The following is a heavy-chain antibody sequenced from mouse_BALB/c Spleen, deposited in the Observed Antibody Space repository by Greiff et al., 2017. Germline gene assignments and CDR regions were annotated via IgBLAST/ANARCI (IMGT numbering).Heavy chain of an antibody. J-gene: IGHJ4*01. CDR2: ISNGGGST. V-gene: IGHV5-12-2*01. CDR1: GFTFSSYT. Sequence: EVQLQESGGGLVQPGGSLKLSCAASGFTFSSYTMSWVRQTPEKRLEWVAYISNGGGSTYYPDTVKGRFTISRDNAKNTLYLQMSSLKSEDTAMYYCARQGALDYYGSSYAMDYWGQGTSVTVSS. CDR3: ARQGALDYYGSSYAMDY. D-gene: IGHD1-1*01.